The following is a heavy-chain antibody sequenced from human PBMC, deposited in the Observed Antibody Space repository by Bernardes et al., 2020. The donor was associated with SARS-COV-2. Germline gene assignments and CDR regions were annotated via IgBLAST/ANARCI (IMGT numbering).Heavy chain of an antibody. D-gene: IGHD4-17*01. V-gene: IGHV1-18*01. Sequence: ASVKVSCKASGYTFTSYGISWVRQAPGQGLEWMGWISAYNGNTNYAQKLQGRVTMTTDTSTSTAYMELRSLRSDDTAVYYCARLAFYGDYPSDYYGMDVWGRGTLVTVSS. CDR1: GYTFTSYG. CDR2: ISAYNGNT. J-gene: IGHJ2*01. CDR3: ARLAFYGDYPSDYYGMDV.